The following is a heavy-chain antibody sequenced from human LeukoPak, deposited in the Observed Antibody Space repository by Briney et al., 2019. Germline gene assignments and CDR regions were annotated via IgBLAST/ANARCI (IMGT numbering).Heavy chain of an antibody. D-gene: IGHD1-26*01. CDR2: MNPNSGNT. CDR1: EYIFTSYD. CDR3: AKGGVGVTPEFDY. J-gene: IGHJ4*02. V-gene: IGHV1-8*01. Sequence: ASVKVSCRASEYIFTSYDINWVRQATGQGLEWMGWMNPNSGNTGSAQKFQGRVSMTRNTSISTDYMELSSLRSEDTAVYYCAKGGVGVTPEFDYWGEGTLVTVSS.